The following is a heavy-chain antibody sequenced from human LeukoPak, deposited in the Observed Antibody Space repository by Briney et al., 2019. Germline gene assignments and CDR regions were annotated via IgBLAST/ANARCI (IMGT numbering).Heavy chain of an antibody. V-gene: IGHV3-48*01. D-gene: IGHD2/OR15-2a*01. J-gene: IGHJ4*02. CDR1: GFTFSSYS. CDR3: ARDLEYLGWDY. Sequence: GGSLRLSCAASGFTFSSYSMNWVRQAPGKGLEWVSYISSSSSTIYYADSVKGRFTISRDNAKNSLHLQMNSLRAEDTAVYYCARDLEYLGWDYWGQVTLVTVSS. CDR2: ISSSSSTI.